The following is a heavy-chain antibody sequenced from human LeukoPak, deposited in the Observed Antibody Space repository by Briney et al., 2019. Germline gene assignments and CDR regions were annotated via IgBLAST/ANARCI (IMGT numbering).Heavy chain of an antibody. CDR3: ARDLWNFYDDSGYNRDFDS. V-gene: IGHV1-18*01. J-gene: IGHJ5*01. CDR2: SGTYGGDT. D-gene: IGHD3-22*01. Sequence: ITLVRQAPGQGQEWMGWSGTYGGDTDYAQKFQGRITVTTDTYTSTVHMELRNLRSDDTAVYYCARDLWNFYDDSGYNRDFDSWGQGTLVTVSS.